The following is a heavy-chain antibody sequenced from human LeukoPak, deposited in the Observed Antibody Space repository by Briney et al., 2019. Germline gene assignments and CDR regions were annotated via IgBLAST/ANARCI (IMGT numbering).Heavy chain of an antibody. Sequence: SETLSLTCTVTGGSISSGDYYWSWIRQPPGNGLEWIGYIYYSGSTYYNPSLKSRVTISVDTSKNQFSLKLSSVTAADTAVYYCARVLSEYGDLDYWGQGTLVTVSS. D-gene: IGHD4-17*01. CDR1: GGSISSGDYY. J-gene: IGHJ4*02. CDR3: ARVLSEYGDLDY. V-gene: IGHV4-30-4*08. CDR2: IYYSGST.